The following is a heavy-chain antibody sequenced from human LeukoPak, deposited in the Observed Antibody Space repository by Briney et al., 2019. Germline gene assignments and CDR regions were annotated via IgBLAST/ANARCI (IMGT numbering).Heavy chain of an antibody. CDR3: ATDLGYCSSTTCDTFDY. D-gene: IGHD2-2*01. V-gene: IGHV1-18*01. Sequence: ASVKVSCKASGYTFTSSGISWVRQAPGQGLEWMGWISTHDVNTKYAQKLQGRVTLTTDTSTSTAYMELKRLRSDDTAVYYCATDLGYCSSTTCDTFDYWGQGTLITVSS. CDR1: GYTFTSSG. J-gene: IGHJ4*02. CDR2: ISTHDVNT.